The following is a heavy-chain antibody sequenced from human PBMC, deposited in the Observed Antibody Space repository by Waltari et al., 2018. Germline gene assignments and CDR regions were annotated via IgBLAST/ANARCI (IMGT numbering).Heavy chain of an antibody. Sequence: EVQLVESGGGLVQPGGSLRLSCAASGFTVSSHYMSWVRQAPGKGLEWVSVIYSGGSTYYADSVKGRFTISRDNSKNTLYLQMNSLRAEDTAVYYCASHRYSSSWGYFDYWGQGTLVTVSS. CDR2: IYSGGST. D-gene: IGHD6-13*01. V-gene: IGHV3-66*02. CDR3: ASHRYSSSWGYFDY. J-gene: IGHJ4*02. CDR1: GFTVSSHY.